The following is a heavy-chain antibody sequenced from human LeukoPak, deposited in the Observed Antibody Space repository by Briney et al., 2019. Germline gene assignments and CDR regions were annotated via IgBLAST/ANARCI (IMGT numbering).Heavy chain of an antibody. CDR1: GYTFTSYG. D-gene: IGHD5-12*01. Sequence: ASVKVSCKASGYTFTSYGISWVRQAPGQGLEWMGWISAYNGNTNYAQKLQGRVTMTTDTSTSTAYMELRSLRSDDTAVYYCARDHSRGYSGRRLDIDYWGQGTLVTVSS. V-gene: IGHV1-18*01. J-gene: IGHJ4*02. CDR2: ISAYNGNT. CDR3: ARDHSRGYSGRRLDIDY.